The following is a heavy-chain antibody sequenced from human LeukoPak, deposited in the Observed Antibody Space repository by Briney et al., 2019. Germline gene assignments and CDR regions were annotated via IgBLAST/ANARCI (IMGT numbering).Heavy chain of an antibody. D-gene: IGHD4-23*01. CDR3: AKRSDYGDNGNYFDY. CDR2: ISGRDSNT. J-gene: IGHJ4*02. CDR1: GFTFSSNG. Sequence: GGSLRLSCAASGFTFSSNGMSWVRQAPGKGLEWVSTISGRDSNTYYADSGEGRFTISRDNSKNTLYLQMNSLRAEDTAVYYCAKRSDYGDNGNYFDYWGQGIPVTVSS. V-gene: IGHV3-23*01.